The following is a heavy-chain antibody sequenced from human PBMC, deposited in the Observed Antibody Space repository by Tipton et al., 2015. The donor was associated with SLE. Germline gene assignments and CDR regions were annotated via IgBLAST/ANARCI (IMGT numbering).Heavy chain of an antibody. V-gene: IGHV4-39*01. CDR2: IYYSGIT. Sequence: TLSLTCTVSGDSISNSPYYWGWIRQPPGKGLQWIGNIYYSGITHYNPSLKSRVTISVDTSKNQFSLNLTSVTAADTAVYYCARRRGGYAGFDLWGRGTLVTVSS. CDR1: GDSISNSPYY. CDR3: ARRRGGYAGFDL. J-gene: IGHJ2*01. D-gene: IGHD5-12*01.